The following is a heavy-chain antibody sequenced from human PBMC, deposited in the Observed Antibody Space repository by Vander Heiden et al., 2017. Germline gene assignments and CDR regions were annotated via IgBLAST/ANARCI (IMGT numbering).Heavy chain of an antibody. V-gene: IGHV3-23*01. J-gene: IGHJ4*02. CDR2: ISGSGGRT. CDR1: GFTFTSYA. Sequence: ELQLLESGGGLVLPGWSLRLNCAASGFTFTSYAMNWVRQTPGQGLELVSGISGSGGRTYYADSVKGRFSLSRYNTKNTLSLQMNSLRAEDSALYYCAKISYGSGSYPDYWGQGVLVTVSS. CDR3: AKISYGSGSYPDY. D-gene: IGHD3-10*01.